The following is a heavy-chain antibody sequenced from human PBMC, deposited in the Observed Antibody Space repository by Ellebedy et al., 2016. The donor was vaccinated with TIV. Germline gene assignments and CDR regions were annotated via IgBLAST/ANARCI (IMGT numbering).Heavy chain of an antibody. Sequence: SETLSLXXTVSGGSISSYYWSWIRQPPGKGLEWIGYIYYSGSTNYNPSLKSRVTISVDTSKNQFSLKLSSVTAADTAVYYCARQYYYGSGSYLNWFDPWGQGTLVTVSS. J-gene: IGHJ5*02. CDR2: IYYSGST. V-gene: IGHV4-59*08. CDR3: ARQYYYGSGSYLNWFDP. CDR1: GGSISSYY. D-gene: IGHD3-10*01.